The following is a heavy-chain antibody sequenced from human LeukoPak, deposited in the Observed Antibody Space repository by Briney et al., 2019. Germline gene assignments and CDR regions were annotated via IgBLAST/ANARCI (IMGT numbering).Heavy chain of an antibody. CDR2: FDPEDGET. J-gene: IGHJ3*02. Sequence: ASVKVSCKVSGFTLTELSMHWVRQAPGKGLEWMGGFDPEDGETIYAQKFQGRVTMTEDTSTDTDYMELSSLRSEDTAVYYCATDRRWLQHDAFDIWGQGTMVTVSS. CDR3: ATDRRWLQHDAFDI. D-gene: IGHD4-23*01. V-gene: IGHV1-24*01. CDR1: GFTLTELS.